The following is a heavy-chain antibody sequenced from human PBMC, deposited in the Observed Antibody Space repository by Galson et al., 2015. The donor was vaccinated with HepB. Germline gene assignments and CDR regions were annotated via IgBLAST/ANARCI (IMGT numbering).Heavy chain of an antibody. V-gene: IGHV1-69*13. CDR2: IIPIFGTA. J-gene: IGHJ6*03. D-gene: IGHD2-2*01. CDR3: ARTMLRYCSSTSCMAENYYYYYMDV. CDR1: GGTFSSYA. Sequence: SVKVSCKASGGTFSSYAISWVRQAPGQGLEWMGGIIPIFGTANYAQKFQGRVTITADESTSTAYMELSSLRSEDTAVYYCARTMLRYCSSTSCMAENYYYYYMDVWGKGTTVTVSS.